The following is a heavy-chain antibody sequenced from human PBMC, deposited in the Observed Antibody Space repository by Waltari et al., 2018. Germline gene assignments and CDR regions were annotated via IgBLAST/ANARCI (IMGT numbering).Heavy chain of an antibody. J-gene: IGHJ6*02. CDR3: AREEAARPPYYYGMDV. CDR2: IIPIFGTA. Sequence: QVQLVQSGAEVKKPGSSVKVSCKASGGTFSRYAISWVRQAPGQGLEWIGGIIPIFGTANYAQKFQGRVTITADESTSTAYMELSSLRSEDTAVYYCAREEAARPPYYYGMDVWGQGTTVTVSS. D-gene: IGHD6-6*01. V-gene: IGHV1-69*01. CDR1: GGTFSRYA.